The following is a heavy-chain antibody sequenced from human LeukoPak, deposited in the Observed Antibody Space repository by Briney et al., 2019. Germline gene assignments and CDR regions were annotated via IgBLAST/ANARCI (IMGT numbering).Heavy chain of an antibody. CDR2: ISGSGGST. D-gene: IGHD3-3*01. J-gene: IGHJ4*02. CDR3: AKVDEDDLDTCPDY. Sequence: QAGGSLRLSCAASGFTFSSYAMSWVRQAPGKGLEWVSAISGSGGSTYYADSVKGRFTISRDNSKNTLYLQMNSLRAEDTAVYYCAKVDEDDLDTCPDYWGQGTLVTVSS. CDR1: GFTFSSYA. V-gene: IGHV3-23*01.